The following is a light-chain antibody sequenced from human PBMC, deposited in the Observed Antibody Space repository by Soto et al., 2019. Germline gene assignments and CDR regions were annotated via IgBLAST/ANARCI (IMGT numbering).Light chain of an antibody. V-gene: IGKV3-15*01. J-gene: IGKJ1*01. CDR3: QQYANSHGT. CDR2: GAS. CDR1: QSVSSN. Sequence: EIVMTQSPATLSVSPGEIATLSFSASQSVSSNLAWYQQKPGQAPRLLIYGASTRATGIPARFSGSGSGTDFTLTISRLEPEDFAVYYCQQYANSHGTFGQGTKVDIK.